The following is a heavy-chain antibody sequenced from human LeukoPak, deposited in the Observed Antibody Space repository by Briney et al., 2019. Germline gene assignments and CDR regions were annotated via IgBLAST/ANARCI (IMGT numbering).Heavy chain of an antibody. CDR2: IYHSGST. J-gene: IGHJ5*02. CDR3: ARKAVAGSLNWFDP. CDR1: GYSISSGYY. D-gene: IGHD6-19*01. V-gene: IGHV4-38-2*02. Sequence: SETLSLTCTVSGYSISSGYYWGWIRQPPGKGLEWIGSIYHSGSTYYNPSLKSRVTISVDTSKNQFSLKLSSVTAADTAVYYCARKAVAGSLNWFDPWGQGTLVTVSS.